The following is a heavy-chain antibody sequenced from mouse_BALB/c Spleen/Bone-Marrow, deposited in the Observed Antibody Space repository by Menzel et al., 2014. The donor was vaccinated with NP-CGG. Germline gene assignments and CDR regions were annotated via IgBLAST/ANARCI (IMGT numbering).Heavy chain of an antibody. CDR2: ISNLAYSI. V-gene: IGHV5-15*02. Sequence: DVKLVESGGGLVQPGGSRKLSCAASGFTFSDYGMAWVRQAPGKGPEWVAFISNLAYSIHYADTVTGRFTISRENAKNTLYLEMSSLRSEDTAMYYCARGGKIYYAMDYWGQGTSVTVSS. CDR3: ARGGKIYYAMDY. J-gene: IGHJ4*01. CDR1: GFTFSDYG.